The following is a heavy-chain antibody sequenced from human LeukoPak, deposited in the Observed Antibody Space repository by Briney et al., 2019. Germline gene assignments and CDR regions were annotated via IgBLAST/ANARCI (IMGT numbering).Heavy chain of an antibody. D-gene: IGHD2-21*02. CDR2: IYYSGST. CDR3: ASEVVTSIEYFQH. CDR1: GGSISSYY. Sequence: SETLSLTCTVSGGSISSYYWSWIRQPPGKGLEWIGYIYYSGSTNYNPSLKSRVTISVDTSKNQFSLKLRSVTAADTAVYYCASEVVTSIEYFQHWGQGTLVTVSS. J-gene: IGHJ1*01. V-gene: IGHV4-59*01.